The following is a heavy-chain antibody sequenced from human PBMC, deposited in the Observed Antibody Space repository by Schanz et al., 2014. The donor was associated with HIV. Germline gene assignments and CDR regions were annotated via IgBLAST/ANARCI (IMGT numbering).Heavy chain of an antibody. J-gene: IGHJ6*02. D-gene: IGHD6-19*01. CDR2: IIPIFGTS. CDR3: AREMYRSGWDISYGMDV. V-gene: IGHV1-69*01. Sequence: QVQLVQSGAEVKKPGSSVKVSCKASGGTFSNYAINWVRQAPGQGLEWMGGIIPIFGTSHYAQKFQGRVTITADESTTTTYMQLSSLRSEDTAMYYCAREMYRSGWDISYGMDVWGQGTTVTVSS. CDR1: GGTFSNYA.